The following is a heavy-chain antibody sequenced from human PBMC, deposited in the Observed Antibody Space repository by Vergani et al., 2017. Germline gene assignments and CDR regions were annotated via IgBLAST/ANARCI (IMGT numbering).Heavy chain of an antibody. CDR1: GGSISSYY. Sequence: QVQLQESGPGLVKPSETLSLTCTVSGGSISSYYWSWIRQPPGKGLEWIGYIYYSGSTNYNPSLKSRVTISVDTSKNQFSLKLSSVTAADTAVYYCASWGSRYYYDSSGYQDYWGQGTLVTVSS. CDR2: IYYSGST. D-gene: IGHD3-22*01. V-gene: IGHV4-59*12. J-gene: IGHJ4*02. CDR3: ASWGSRYYYDSSGYQDY.